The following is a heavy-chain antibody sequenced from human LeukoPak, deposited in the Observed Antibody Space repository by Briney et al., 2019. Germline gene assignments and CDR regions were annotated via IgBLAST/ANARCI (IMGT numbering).Heavy chain of an antibody. CDR1: GFTFSSYW. Sequence: PGGSLRLSCAASGFTFSSYWMSWVRQAPGKGLEWVANIKQDGSEKYYVDSVRGRFTISRDNAKNSLYLQVNSLRAEDTAIYYCARDLSGPSVYWGQGTLVTVSS. CDR3: ARDLSGPSVY. CDR2: IKQDGSEK. D-gene: IGHD2-15*01. J-gene: IGHJ4*02. V-gene: IGHV3-7*01.